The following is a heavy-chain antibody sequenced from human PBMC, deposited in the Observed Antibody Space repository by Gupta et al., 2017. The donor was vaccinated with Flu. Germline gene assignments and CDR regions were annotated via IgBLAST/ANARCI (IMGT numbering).Heavy chain of an antibody. J-gene: IGHJ5*02. CDR2: INADNGDT. D-gene: IGHD3-10*01. V-gene: IGHV1-3*01. CDR3: TRLWTGGLDP. CDR1: GYTFTSYP. Sequence: QVQLVQSGAEVKKPGASVKVSCKASGYTFTSYPIHWVRQAPGQRLEWIGWINADNGDTKYLQNLQGRITITSDTSATTAYMVLSSLTSEDTAVYYCTRLWTGGLDPWGQGTLVTVSS.